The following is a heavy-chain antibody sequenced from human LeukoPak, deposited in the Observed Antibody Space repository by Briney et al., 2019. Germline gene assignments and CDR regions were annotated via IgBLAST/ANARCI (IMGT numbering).Heavy chain of an antibody. CDR3: ANEGLPAAISSWFDP. V-gene: IGHV3-23*01. Sequence: PGGSLRLSCGASGFTFSSYAMSWVRQAPRKGLEWVSAISGSGGSTYCADSVKGRFTISRDNSKNTLCLQMNSLRAEDTAVYYCANEGLPAAISSWFDPWGQGTLVTVSS. D-gene: IGHD2-2*01. J-gene: IGHJ5*02. CDR2: ISGSGGST. CDR1: GFTFSSYA.